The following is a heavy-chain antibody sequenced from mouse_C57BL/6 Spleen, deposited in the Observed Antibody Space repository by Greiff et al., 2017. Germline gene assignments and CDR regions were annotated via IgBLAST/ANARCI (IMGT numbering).Heavy chain of an antibody. Sequence: VQLKQSGPELVKPGASVKISCKASGYSFTGYYMNWVKQSPEKSLEWIGEINPSTGGTTYNQKFKAKATLTVDKSSSTAYMQLKSLTSEDSAVYYCARSDYGSSPYYLYYWGQGATLTVSS. V-gene: IGHV1-42*01. CDR3: ARSDYGSSPYYLYY. CDR2: INPSTGGT. CDR1: GYSFTGYY. J-gene: IGHJ2*01. D-gene: IGHD1-1*01.